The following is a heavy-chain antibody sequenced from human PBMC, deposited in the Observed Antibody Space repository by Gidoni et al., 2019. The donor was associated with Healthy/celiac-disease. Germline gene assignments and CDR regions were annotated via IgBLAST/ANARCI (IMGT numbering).Heavy chain of an antibody. J-gene: IGHJ4*02. CDR2: IKQDGSEK. V-gene: IGHV3-7*01. D-gene: IGHD3-16*02. CDR3: ARGLRGDYVWGSYRSYYFDY. CDR1: GFTFSSYW. Sequence: EVQLVESGGGLVQPGGSLRLSCAASGFTFSSYWMSWVRQAPGKGLEWVANIKQDGSEKYYVDSVKGRFTTSRDKAKNSLCLQMYSLRAENTAVYYCARGLRGDYVWGSYRSYYFDYWGQGTLVTVSS.